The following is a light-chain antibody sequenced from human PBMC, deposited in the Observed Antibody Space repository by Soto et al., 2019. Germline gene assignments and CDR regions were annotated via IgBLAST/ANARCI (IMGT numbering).Light chain of an antibody. CDR3: SSYTSSSTLVV. V-gene: IGLV2-14*01. CDR1: SSDVGGYNY. J-gene: IGLJ2*01. CDR2: DVS. Sequence: QSALTQPACVSGSPGQSITISCTGTSSDVGGYNYVSWYQQHPGKAPKLMIYDVSNRPSGVSNRFSGSKSGNTASLTISGLQPEDEADYYCSSYTSSSTLVVFGGGTKLTVL.